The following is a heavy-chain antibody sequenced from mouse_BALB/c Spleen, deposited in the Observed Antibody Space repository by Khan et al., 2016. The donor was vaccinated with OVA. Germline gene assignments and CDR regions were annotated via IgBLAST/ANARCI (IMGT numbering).Heavy chain of an antibody. CDR2: INPHIGET. J-gene: IGHJ2*01. V-gene: IGHV1-20*02. CDR1: GYSFTGYF. D-gene: IGHD1-1*01. Sequence: VQLKESGPELVKPGASVKISCKASGYSFTGYFMNWVMQSHGKSLEWIGRINPHIGETLYNQKFKGKATLTVDESSRTVHMELRSLASEDSAVYYCARKIGIDFDYWGQGTTLTVSS. CDR3: ARKIGIDFDY.